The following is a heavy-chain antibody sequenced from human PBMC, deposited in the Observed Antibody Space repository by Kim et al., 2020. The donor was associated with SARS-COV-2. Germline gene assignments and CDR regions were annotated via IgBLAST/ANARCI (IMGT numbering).Heavy chain of an antibody. CDR1: GFTFSDYA. Sequence: GGSLRLSCAASGFTFSDYAMSWVRQAPGKGLEWVSGISGSGGSTSYADSVEGRFIISRDNTKNSLYLQMSSLRAEDTAVYYCAKSRDSSVYSKDSDSWCHEALITVAS. CDR3: AKSRDSSVYSKDSDS. CDR2: ISGSGGST. J-gene: IGHJ5*01. V-gene: IGHV3-23*01. D-gene: IGHD3-22*01.